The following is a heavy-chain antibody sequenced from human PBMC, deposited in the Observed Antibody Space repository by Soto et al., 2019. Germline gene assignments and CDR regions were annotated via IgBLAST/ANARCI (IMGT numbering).Heavy chain of an antibody. Sequence: GASVKVSCKASGYTFTSYYMHWVRQAPGQGLEWMGWISAYNGNTNYAQKLQGRVTMTTDTSTSTAYMELRSLRSDDTAVYYCAKGDGYNPYDYWGQGTLVTVSS. V-gene: IGHV1-18*04. J-gene: IGHJ4*02. CDR2: ISAYNGNT. D-gene: IGHD5-12*01. CDR1: GYTFTSYY. CDR3: AKGDGYNPYDY.